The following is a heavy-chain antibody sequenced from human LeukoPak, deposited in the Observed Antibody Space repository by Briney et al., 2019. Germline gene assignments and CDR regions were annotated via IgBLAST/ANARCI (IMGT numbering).Heavy chain of an antibody. J-gene: IGHJ4*02. D-gene: IGHD3-16*01. CDR3: ARDASFGDGFDY. CDR2: MSYSGST. V-gene: IGHV4-39*07. CDR1: GGSVSSNY. Sequence: SETLSLTCTVSGGSVSSNYWGWIRQPPGKGLEWIGSMSYSGSTFYNPSLKSRVTISVDTSKNQFSLKLSSVTAADTAVYYCARDASFGDGFDYWGQGTLVTVSS.